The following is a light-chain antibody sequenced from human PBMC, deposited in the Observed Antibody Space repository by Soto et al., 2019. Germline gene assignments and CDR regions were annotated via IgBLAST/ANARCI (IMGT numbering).Light chain of an antibody. V-gene: IGLV9-49*01. CDR3: GADHGSGRTSCWV. CDR1: SGYSNYK. J-gene: IGLJ3*02. Sequence: QLVLTQPPAASASLGASVMITCTLSSGYSNYKVDCYQQRPGKGPRFVMRVGTGGIVGSKGDGIPDRFSVLGSGLNRSLTIKNIQEEDESDYHCGADHGSGRTSCWVVSGATKLTVL. CDR2: VGTGGIVG.